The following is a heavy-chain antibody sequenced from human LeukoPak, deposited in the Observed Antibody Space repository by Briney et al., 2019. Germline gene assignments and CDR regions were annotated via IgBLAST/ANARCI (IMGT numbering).Heavy chain of an antibody. CDR2: ITGSGDGT. V-gene: IGHV3-23*01. J-gene: IGHJ4*02. CDR1: GFTFSNYA. CDR3: VKGLVHPTYCFDY. D-gene: IGHD6-6*01. Sequence: PGGSLRLSCAASGFTFSNYAMMWVRQAPGKRLEWVSSITGSGDGTYYADSVRGRFTISRDNSENTLYLQLNSLRADDTAVYFCVKGLVHPTYCFDYWGQGTLVTVSS.